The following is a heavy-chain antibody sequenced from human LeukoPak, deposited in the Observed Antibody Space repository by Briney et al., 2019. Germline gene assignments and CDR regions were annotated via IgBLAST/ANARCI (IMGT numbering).Heavy chain of an antibody. CDR2: IYHTGST. CDR3: TRAYSYGPFDY. V-gene: IGHV4-38-2*01. J-gene: IGHJ4*02. D-gene: IGHD5-18*01. CDR1: RFTVSSNY. Sequence: PGGSLRLSCAASRFTVSSNYMTWVRQPPGKGLEWIGSIYHTGSTYYNPSLKSRLTMSVDTSKSQFSLRLTSVTAADTAVYYCTRAYSYGPFDYWGQGILVTVSS.